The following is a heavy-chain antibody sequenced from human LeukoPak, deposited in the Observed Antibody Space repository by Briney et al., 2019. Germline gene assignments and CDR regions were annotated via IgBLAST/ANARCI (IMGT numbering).Heavy chain of an antibody. D-gene: IGHD5-18*01. Sequence: GASVKVSCKASGGTFSSYAISWVRQAPGQGLEWMGGIIPIFGTANYARKFQGRVTITADESTSTAYMELSSLRSEDTAVYYCARGGYSYGFDYWGQGTLVTVSS. CDR1: GGTFSSYA. J-gene: IGHJ4*02. CDR3: ARGGYSYGFDY. CDR2: IIPIFGTA. V-gene: IGHV1-69*13.